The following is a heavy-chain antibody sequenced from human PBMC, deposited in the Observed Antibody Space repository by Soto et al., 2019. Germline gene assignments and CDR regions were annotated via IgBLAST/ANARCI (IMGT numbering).Heavy chain of an antibody. J-gene: IGHJ4*02. V-gene: IGHV4-61*01. Sequence: SETLSLTCTVSGGSVSIGSYYWSWIRQPPGKGLEWIGYIYYSGSTKYNPSRKSRVAIPVDRPKNHFSLRRSVGPAANTPVYYCARNSLGWLILDYWGKGTRVPVAS. CDR3: ARNSLGWLILDY. D-gene: IGHD5-12*01. CDR2: IYYSGST. CDR1: GGSVSIGSYY.